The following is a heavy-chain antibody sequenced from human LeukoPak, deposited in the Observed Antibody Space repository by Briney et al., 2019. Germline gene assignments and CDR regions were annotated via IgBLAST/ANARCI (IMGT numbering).Heavy chain of an antibody. Sequence: ASVKVSCKASGYTFTSYYMHWVRQAPGQGLEWMGIINPSGGSTSYAQKFQGRVTMTRDTSTSTVYMELSSLRFEDTAVYYCARVGPTYCGGDCYSENWFDPWGQGTLVTVSS. CDR1: GYTFTSYY. D-gene: IGHD2-21*02. J-gene: IGHJ5*02. CDR3: ARVGPTYCGGDCYSENWFDP. V-gene: IGHV1-46*01. CDR2: INPSGGST.